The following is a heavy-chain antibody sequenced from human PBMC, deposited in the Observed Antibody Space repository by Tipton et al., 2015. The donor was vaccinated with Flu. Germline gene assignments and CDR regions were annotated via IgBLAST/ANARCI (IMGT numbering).Heavy chain of an antibody. Sequence: TLSLTCTVSGGSIRSSSYYWGWIRQPPGKGLEWIGNVHNAGSTYYNPSLKSRVSMSVDASKNHFSLKLNSVTAADTAVYFCARRDYSNYVSDPKNWFDPWGPGTLVTVSS. CDR3: ARRDYSNYVSDPKNWFDP. V-gene: IGHV4-39*02. D-gene: IGHD4-11*01. J-gene: IGHJ5*02. CDR1: GGSIRSSSYY. CDR2: VHNAGST.